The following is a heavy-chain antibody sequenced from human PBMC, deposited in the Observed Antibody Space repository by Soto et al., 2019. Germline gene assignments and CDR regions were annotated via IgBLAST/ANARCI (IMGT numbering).Heavy chain of an antibody. CDR3: ARGGAMGVDY. J-gene: IGHJ4*02. V-gene: IGHV3-74*01. Sequence: GGSLRLSCTASGFTFNTHWMHWVRQAPGKGLVWVSRIYFDGITTNYADSVKRRLTVSRDNAKNTVYLHVNTLRDEDTAVYYCARGGAMGVDYWGQGTLVTVSS. CDR2: IYFDGITT. CDR1: GFTFNTHW. D-gene: IGHD1-26*01.